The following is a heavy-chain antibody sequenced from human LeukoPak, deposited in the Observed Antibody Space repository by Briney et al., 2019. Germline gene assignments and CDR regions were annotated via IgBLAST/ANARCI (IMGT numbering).Heavy chain of an antibody. CDR2: IFYSGVT. D-gene: IGHD5-12*01. V-gene: IGHV4-61*05. CDR1: GGSISSSSYY. J-gene: IGHJ4*02. CDR3: ASSFSGYDPFDS. Sequence: SETLSLTCTVSGGSISSSSYYWGWIRQPPGKGLEWIAFIFYSGVTNYNPSLKSRVTISVDTSKNEVSLKLNSVTAADTALYYCASSFSGYDPFDSWGQGTLVTVSS.